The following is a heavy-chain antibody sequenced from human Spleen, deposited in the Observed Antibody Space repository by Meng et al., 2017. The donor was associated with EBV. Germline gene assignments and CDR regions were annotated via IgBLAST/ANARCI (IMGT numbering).Heavy chain of an antibody. V-gene: IGHV4-61*08. CDR3: ARRPYCSGGSCYSSWYFDY. CDR1: GGSVRRSGYY. Sequence: QVQLQGSGPGLVKPSETLSLTCTVSGGSVRRSGYYWSWIRQPPGKGLEWIGYIYYSGSTNYNPSLKSRVTISVDTSKNQFSLKLSSVTAADTAVYYCARRPYCSGGSCYSSWYFDYWGQGTLVTVSS. D-gene: IGHD2-15*01. CDR2: IYYSGST. J-gene: IGHJ4*02.